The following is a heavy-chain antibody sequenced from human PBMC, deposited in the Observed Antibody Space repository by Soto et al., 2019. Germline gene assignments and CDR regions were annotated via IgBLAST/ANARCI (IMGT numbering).Heavy chain of an antibody. CDR2: IHYSGNS. CDR3: ARLNYDLSTGYELVDS. CDR1: GGSISSYY. Sequence: PSETLSLTCTVSGGSISSYYWSWIRQPPGQGLQWIGYIHYSGNSNYNPSLRRRVTISVDTSKNQFSLKLASVTAADTAVYYCARLNYDLSTGYELVDSWGQGTLVTVSS. V-gene: IGHV4-59*01. J-gene: IGHJ4*02. D-gene: IGHD3-9*01.